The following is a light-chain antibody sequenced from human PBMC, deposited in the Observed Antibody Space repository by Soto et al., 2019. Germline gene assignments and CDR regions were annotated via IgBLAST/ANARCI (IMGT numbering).Light chain of an antibody. J-gene: IGLJ2*01. CDR1: SSDVGDFDC. Sequence: QSALTQPASVSGSPGQSITISCTGTSSDVGDFDCVSWYQQHPGKAPKLMIYEVSDRPSGVSNRFSGSKSGDTASLTISGLQAEDEADYYCISYTSSSTLVFGGGTQLTVL. V-gene: IGLV2-14*01. CDR2: EVS. CDR3: ISYTSSSTLV.